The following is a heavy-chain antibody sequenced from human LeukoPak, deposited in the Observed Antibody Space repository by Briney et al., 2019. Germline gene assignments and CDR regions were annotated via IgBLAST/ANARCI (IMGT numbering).Heavy chain of an antibody. Sequence: SETLSLTCTVSGTSISSTPYYWGWIRQPPGKGLEWIATIYYSVSSESTSYNPSLKSRVTMSVDTSKNQLSLKLISVTAADTAVYYCARHTRVGFGDRWGQGTLVTVSA. J-gene: IGHJ5*02. CDR3: ARHTRVGFGDR. CDR2: IYYSVSSEST. V-gene: IGHV4-39*01. D-gene: IGHD3-10*01. CDR1: GTSISSTPYY.